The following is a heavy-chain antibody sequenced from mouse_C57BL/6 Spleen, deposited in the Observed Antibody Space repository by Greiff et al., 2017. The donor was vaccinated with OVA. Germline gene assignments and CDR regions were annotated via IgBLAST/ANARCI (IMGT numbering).Heavy chain of an antibody. D-gene: IGHD2-4*01. J-gene: IGHJ2*01. V-gene: IGHV3-6*01. Sequence: VQLQQSGPGLVKPSQSLSLTCSVTGYSITSGYYWNWIRQFPGNKLEWMGYISYDGSNNYNPSLKNRISITRDTSKNQFFLKLNSVTTEDTATYYCASYYDYARDYWGQGTTLTVSS. CDR1: GYSITSGYY. CDR3: ASYYDYARDY. CDR2: ISYDGSN.